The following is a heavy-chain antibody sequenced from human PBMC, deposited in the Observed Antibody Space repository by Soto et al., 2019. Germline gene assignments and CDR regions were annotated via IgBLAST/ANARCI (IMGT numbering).Heavy chain of an antibody. J-gene: IGHJ4*02. CDR3: ARGGYCSGGSCYSGFDY. D-gene: IGHD2-15*01. V-gene: IGHV1-3*01. CDR1: GYTFTSYA. Sequence: QVQLVQSGAEVKKPGASVKVSCKASGYTFTSYAMHWVRQAPGQRLEWMGWINAGNGNTKYSQKFQGRVTITRDTSXSXXYMELSSLRSEDTAVYYCARGGYCSGGSCYSGFDYWGQGTLVTVSS. CDR2: INAGNGNT.